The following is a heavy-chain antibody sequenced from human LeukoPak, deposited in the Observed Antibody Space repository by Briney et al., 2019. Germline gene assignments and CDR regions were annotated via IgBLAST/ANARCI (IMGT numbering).Heavy chain of an antibody. J-gene: IGHJ4*02. V-gene: IGHV3-7*01. CDR2: IKQDGSDK. CDR1: GFTFSNHW. Sequence: PGGSLRLSCAASGFTFSNHWMTWVRQAPGKGLEWVANIKQDGSDKNYVASVKGRFTISRDNAKNSLYLQMNSLRAEDTAVYYCARDSGWYPVDYWGQGTLVTVSS. D-gene: IGHD6-19*01. CDR3: ARDSGWYPVDY.